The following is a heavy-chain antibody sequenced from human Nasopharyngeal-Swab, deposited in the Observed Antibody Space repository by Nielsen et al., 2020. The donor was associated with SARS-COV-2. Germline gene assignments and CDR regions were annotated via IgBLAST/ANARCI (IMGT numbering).Heavy chain of an antibody. Sequence: GGSLRLSCAASGFTFSDYYMSWIRQAPGKGLEWVSYISSSGSTIYYADSVKGRFTISRGNAKNSLYLQMNSLRAEDTAVYYCAREGDYYDSSGYFHYFDYWGQGTLVTVSS. V-gene: IGHV3-11*04. J-gene: IGHJ4*02. CDR2: ISSSGSTI. D-gene: IGHD3-22*01. CDR3: AREGDYYDSSGYFHYFDY. CDR1: GFTFSDYY.